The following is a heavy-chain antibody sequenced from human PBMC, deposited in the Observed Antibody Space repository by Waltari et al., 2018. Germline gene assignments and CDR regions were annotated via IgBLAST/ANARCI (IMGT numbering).Heavy chain of an antibody. CDR2: IYHSGST. Sequence: QVQLQESGPGLVRPAETLSLIRAVLGYSISSGYYWGWIRQSPGKGLEWFGFIYHSGSTYFNPSLKSRVTISVDTSKNQFFLKLNSVTAADTAVYHCARHSSGYYYYLDYWGQGTLVTVSS. V-gene: IGHV4-38-2*01. CDR1: GYSISSGYY. J-gene: IGHJ4*02. D-gene: IGHD3-22*01. CDR3: ARHSSGYYYYLDY.